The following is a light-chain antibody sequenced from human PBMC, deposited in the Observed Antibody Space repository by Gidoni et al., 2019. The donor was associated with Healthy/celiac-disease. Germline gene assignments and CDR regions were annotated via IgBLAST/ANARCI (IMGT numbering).Light chain of an antibody. J-gene: IGKJ3*01. CDR1: QSVSSY. CDR3: QQRSNWPRFT. CDR2: DAS. Sequence: EILLTQSPATLSLSPGERATLSCRASQSVSSYLAWYQQKPGQAPRLLIYDASNRATGIPARFSGSGSGTDFTLTISSLEPEDFAVYYGQQRSNWPRFTFGPGTKVDIK. V-gene: IGKV3-11*01.